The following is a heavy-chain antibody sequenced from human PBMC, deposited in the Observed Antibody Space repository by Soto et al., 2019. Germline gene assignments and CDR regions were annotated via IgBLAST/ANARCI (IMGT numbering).Heavy chain of an antibody. CDR3: ARGGVV. D-gene: IGHD2-2*01. J-gene: IGHJ4*02. V-gene: IGHV3-48*03. CDR2: ISERGITT. CDR1: LFNFSNFD. Sequence: LSLSCXSSLFNFSNFDMNWVRQATGRGLEWISLISERGITTTYADSVRSRFTVSRDNAQSSLYLQMDSLTVEDTGVYYCARGGVVWGRGVLVNVSS.